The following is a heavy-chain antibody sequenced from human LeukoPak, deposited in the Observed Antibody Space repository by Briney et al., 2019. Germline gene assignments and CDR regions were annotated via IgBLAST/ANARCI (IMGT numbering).Heavy chain of an antibody. CDR1: GFTFSSYS. CDR2: ISSSSSYI. D-gene: IGHD6-19*01. Sequence: GGSLRLSCAASGFTFSSYSMNWVRQAPGKGLEWVSSISSSSSYIYYADSVKGRFTISRDNAKNSLYLQMNSLRAEDTAVYYCAGDRRGGWSKTSQPRTGMDVWGQGTTVTVSS. V-gene: IGHV3-21*01. CDR3: AGDRRGGWSKTSQPRTGMDV. J-gene: IGHJ6*02.